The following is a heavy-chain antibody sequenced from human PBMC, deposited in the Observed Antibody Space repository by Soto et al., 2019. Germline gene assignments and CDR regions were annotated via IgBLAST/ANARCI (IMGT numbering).Heavy chain of an antibody. CDR2: ISYDGSNK. Sequence: QVRLVESGGGVVQPGRSLRLSCAASGFTFSTYGIHWVRQAPGKGLEWVAVISYDGSNKYYADSVKGRFAISRDNSKNALYVKMNRLRGEDAAVYYCAKDWGETGGCDYWGQGTLVTVSS. D-gene: IGHD3-16*01. CDR3: AKDWGETGGCDY. CDR1: GFTFSTYG. J-gene: IGHJ4*02. V-gene: IGHV3-30*18.